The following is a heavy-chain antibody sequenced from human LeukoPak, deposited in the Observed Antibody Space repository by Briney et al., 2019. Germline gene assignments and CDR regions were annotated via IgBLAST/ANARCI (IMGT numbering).Heavy chain of an antibody. D-gene: IGHD3-16*01. Sequence: SETLSLTCSVSGGSISSYYWSWIRQPAGKGLKWIGRIYSSGTTDYNPSLESRVTISVDKSKNQFSLNLSSVTAADTAVYYCARGPGGGYYDNFMDVWGKGTTVTVSS. CDR1: GGSISSYY. J-gene: IGHJ6*03. CDR3: ARGPGGGYYDNFMDV. V-gene: IGHV4-4*07. CDR2: IYSSGTT.